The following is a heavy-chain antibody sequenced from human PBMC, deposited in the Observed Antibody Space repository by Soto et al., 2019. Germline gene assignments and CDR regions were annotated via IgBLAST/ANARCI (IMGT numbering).Heavy chain of an antibody. D-gene: IGHD3-10*01. Sequence: ASVKVSCKASGYTFTSYGISWVRQAPGQGLERMGWISAYNGNTNYAQKLQGRVTMTTDTSTSTAYMELRSLRSDDTAVYYCARDGGNVLLWFGESNTRGVDAFDIWG. V-gene: IGHV1-18*04. CDR1: GYTFTSYG. CDR3: ARDGGNVLLWFGESNTRGVDAFDI. J-gene: IGHJ3*02. CDR2: ISAYNGNT.